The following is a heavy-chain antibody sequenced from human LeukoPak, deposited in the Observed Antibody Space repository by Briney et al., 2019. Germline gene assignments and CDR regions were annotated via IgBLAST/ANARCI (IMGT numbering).Heavy chain of an antibody. V-gene: IGHV1-2*02. CDR3: ARTPFYDILTGYKWFDP. CDR1: GYTFTGYY. D-gene: IGHD3-9*01. Sequence: ASVKVSCKASGYTFTGYYMHWVRQAPGQGREWMGWINPKSGGTNYAQKFQGRVTMTRDTSISTAYMELSRLRSDDTAVYYCARTPFYDILTGYKWFDPWGQGTLVTVSS. J-gene: IGHJ5*02. CDR2: INPKSGGT.